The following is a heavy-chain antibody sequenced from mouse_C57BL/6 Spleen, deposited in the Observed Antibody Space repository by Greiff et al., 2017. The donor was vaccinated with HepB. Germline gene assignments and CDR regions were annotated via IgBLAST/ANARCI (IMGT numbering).Heavy chain of an antibody. CDR3: ARGTGYFDV. V-gene: IGHV1-66*01. D-gene: IGHD3-3*01. CDR2: IYPGSGNT. Sequence: QVQLQQPGPELVKPGASVKISCKASGYSFTSYYIHWVKQRPGQGLEWIGWIYPGSGNTKYNEKFKGKATLTADTSSSTAYMQLSSLTSEDSAVYYCARGTGYFDVWGTGTTVTVSS. J-gene: IGHJ1*03. CDR1: GYSFTSYY.